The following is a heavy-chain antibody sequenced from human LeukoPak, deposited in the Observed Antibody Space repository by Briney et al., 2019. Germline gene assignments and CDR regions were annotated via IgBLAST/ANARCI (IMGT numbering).Heavy chain of an antibody. J-gene: IGHJ4*02. CDR3: ARPILAYCGGDCYYDY. CDR2: IRYDGSNK. D-gene: IGHD2-21*02. Sequence: PGGSLRLSCAASGFTFSSYGMHWVRQAPGKGLEWVAVIRYDGSNKYYADSVKGRFTISRDNSKNTLYLQMNSLRAEDTAVYYCARPILAYCGGDCYYDYWGQGTLVTVSS. CDR1: GFTFSSYG. V-gene: IGHV3-33*01.